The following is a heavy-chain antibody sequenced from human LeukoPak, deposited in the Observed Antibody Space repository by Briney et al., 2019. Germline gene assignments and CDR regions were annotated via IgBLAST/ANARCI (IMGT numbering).Heavy chain of an antibody. V-gene: IGHV3-7*01. CDR1: RFTFSNYW. D-gene: IGHD2-15*01. J-gene: IGHJ4*02. CDR3: AREGYCSGGICSFDY. Sequence: GGSLRLSCAASRFTFSNYWMNWVRQAPGKGLEWVAKTKQDGSEKYYVDSVKGRFTISRDNAKNAVYLQMNSLRGEDTAIYYCAREGYCSGGICSFDYWGQGALVTVSS. CDR2: TKQDGSEK.